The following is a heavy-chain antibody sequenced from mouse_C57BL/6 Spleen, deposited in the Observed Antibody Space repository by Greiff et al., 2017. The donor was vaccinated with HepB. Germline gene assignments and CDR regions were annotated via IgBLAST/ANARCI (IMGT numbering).Heavy chain of an antibody. CDR2: INPNNGGT. CDR3: ASQPDDYDDGY. V-gene: IGHV1-26*01. D-gene: IGHD2-4*01. CDR1: GYTFTDYY. J-gene: IGHJ2*01. Sequence: EVQLQQSGPELVKPGASVKISCKASGYTFTDYYMNWVKQSHGKSLEWIGDINPNNGGTSYNQKFKGKATLTVDKSSSTAYMELRSLTSEDSAVYYCASQPDDYDDGYWGQGTTLTVSS.